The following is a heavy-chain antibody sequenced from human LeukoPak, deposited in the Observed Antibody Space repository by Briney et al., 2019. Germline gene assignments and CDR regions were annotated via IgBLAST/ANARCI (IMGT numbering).Heavy chain of an antibody. CDR2: ISGSGGST. Sequence: GGSLRLSCAASGFTFSSYAMSWVRQAPGKGLEWVSAISGSGGSTYYADSVKGRFTISRDNSKNTLYLQMNSLRAEDTAVYYCAREESYCSSTSCQTYFDYWGQGTLVTVSS. V-gene: IGHV3-23*01. D-gene: IGHD2-2*01. J-gene: IGHJ4*02. CDR1: GFTFSSYA. CDR3: AREESYCSSTSCQTYFDY.